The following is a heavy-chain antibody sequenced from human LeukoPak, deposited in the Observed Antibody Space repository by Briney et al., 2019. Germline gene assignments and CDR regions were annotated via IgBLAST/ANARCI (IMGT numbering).Heavy chain of an antibody. Sequence: ASVKVSFKASVYTFSSYDINWVRKATGQGLGWMGWMNPNSGNTGNAQKFQGRVTMTRNTSVSTAYMELSSLRSEDTAVYYCATSLTPSGWYRSLTPYYYYYMDVWGKGTTVTVSS. V-gene: IGHV1-8*01. J-gene: IGHJ6*03. CDR3: ATSLTPSGWYRSLTPYYYYYMDV. CDR1: VYTFSSYD. CDR2: MNPNSGNT. D-gene: IGHD6-19*01.